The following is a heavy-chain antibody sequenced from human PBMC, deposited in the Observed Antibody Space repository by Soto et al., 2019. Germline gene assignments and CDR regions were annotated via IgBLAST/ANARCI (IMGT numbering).Heavy chain of an antibody. CDR3: ARAYFSGRYYYYGMDV. V-gene: IGHV3-48*02. D-gene: IGHD6-25*01. J-gene: IGHJ6*02. Sequence: GGSLRLSCAASGFTFSTYSMNWVRQAPGKGLEWISYISSTSSTIYYADSVKGRFTISRDNAKNSLYLQMNSLRDEDTAVYYCARAYFSGRYYYYGMDVWGQGTTVTVSS. CDR1: GFTFSTYS. CDR2: ISSTSSTI.